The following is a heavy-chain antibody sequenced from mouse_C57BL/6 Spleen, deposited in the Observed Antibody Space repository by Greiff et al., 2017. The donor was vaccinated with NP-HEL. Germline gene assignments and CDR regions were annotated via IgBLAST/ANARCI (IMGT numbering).Heavy chain of an antibody. CDR3: ARITTVLDY. D-gene: IGHD1-1*01. Sequence: EVHLVESGGDLVKPGGSLKLSCAASGFTFSSYGMSWVRQTPDKRLEWVATISSGGSYTYYPDSVKGRFTISRDNAKNTLYLQMSSLKSEDTAMYYCARITTVLDYWGQGTTLTVSS. CDR2: ISSGGSYT. V-gene: IGHV5-6*01. J-gene: IGHJ2*01. CDR1: GFTFSSYG.